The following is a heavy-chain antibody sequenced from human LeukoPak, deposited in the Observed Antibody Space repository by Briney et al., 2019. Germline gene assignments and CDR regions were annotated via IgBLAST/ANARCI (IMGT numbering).Heavy chain of an antibody. V-gene: IGHV1-2*02. J-gene: IGHJ3*01. D-gene: IGHD2-8*02. CDR3: ARAGDESTGHYDSLHF. Sequence: GASVKVSCKASGYTFDENHIPWVRQAPGQGPEWMGWINPKSGATDSAQQFQGRLTMTRDTSIGTASMDLSGLRLDDTGIYYCARAGDESTGHYDSLHFWGQGAMVTVSS. CDR2: INPKSGAT. CDR1: GYTFDENH.